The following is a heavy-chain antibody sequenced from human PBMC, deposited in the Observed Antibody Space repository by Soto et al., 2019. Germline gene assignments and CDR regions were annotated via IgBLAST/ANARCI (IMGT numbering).Heavy chain of an antibody. J-gene: IGHJ4*02. CDR2: INAGNGNT. Sequence: QVPLVQSGAEVKKPGDSVKVSCKASGYTFTSYAMHWVRQAPGQRPEWMGWINAGNGNTKYSQKFQGRVTITRDTSASTAYMELSSLRSEDTAVYYCASDRSRVLFIAALVWGQGTLVTVSS. CDR1: GYTFTSYA. V-gene: IGHV1-3*01. D-gene: IGHD6-13*01. CDR3: ASDRSRVLFIAALV.